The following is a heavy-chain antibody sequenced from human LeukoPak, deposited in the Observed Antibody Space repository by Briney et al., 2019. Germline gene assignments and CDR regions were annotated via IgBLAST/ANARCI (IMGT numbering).Heavy chain of an antibody. V-gene: IGHV3-7*01. CDR3: APEIEN. J-gene: IGHJ4*02. CDR1: GLTFSSYW. D-gene: IGHD5-24*01. CDR2: IKQDGSEK. Sequence: GGSLRLSCAASGLTFSSYWMSWVRQAPGKGLEWVDSIKQDGSEKHYMDSVKGRFTISRDNAKNSLYLQMNSLRAEDTAVYYCAPEIENWGQGTLVTVSS.